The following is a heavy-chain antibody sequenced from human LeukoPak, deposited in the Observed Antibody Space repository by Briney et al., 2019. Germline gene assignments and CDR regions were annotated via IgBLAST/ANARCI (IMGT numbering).Heavy chain of an antibody. Sequence: SETLSLTCTVSGGSTSSSSYYWGWIRQPPGKGLVWLGSIYYSGSTYYNPSLKSRVTISVDTSKNQFSLKLSSVTAADTAVYYCARLSSGWYRYFDYWGQGTPVTVSS. V-gene: IGHV4-39*01. D-gene: IGHD6-19*01. J-gene: IGHJ4*02. CDR2: IYYSGST. CDR3: ARLSSGWYRYFDY. CDR1: GGSTSSSSYY.